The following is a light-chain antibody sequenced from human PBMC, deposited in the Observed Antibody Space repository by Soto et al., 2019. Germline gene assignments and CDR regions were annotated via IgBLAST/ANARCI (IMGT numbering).Light chain of an antibody. V-gene: IGLV2-14*03. Sequence: QSALTQPASVSGSPGQSITISCTGTSNDVGGYDYVSWYQQHPGKAPKLMIYDVSSRPSGVSNRFSGSKSGNTASLTISGIQPEDEAHYYCSSYTGSSTVIFGGGTKLTVL. CDR2: DVS. CDR1: SNDVGGYDY. J-gene: IGLJ2*01. CDR3: SSYTGSSTVI.